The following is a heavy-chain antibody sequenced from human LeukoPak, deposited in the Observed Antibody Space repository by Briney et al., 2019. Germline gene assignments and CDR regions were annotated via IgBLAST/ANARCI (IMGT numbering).Heavy chain of an antibody. CDR2: XXPIFGIA. CDR3: ARDKTYYYDSSDAFDI. V-gene: IGHV1-69*10. J-gene: IGHJ3*02. CDR1: GGTFSSYA. D-gene: IGHD3-22*01. Sequence: GASVKVSCKASGGTFSSYAISWVRQASGQGLXXXXXXXPIFGIANYAQKFQGRVTITADKSTSTAYMELSSLRSEDTAVYYCARDKTYYYDSSDAFDIWGQGTMVTVSS.